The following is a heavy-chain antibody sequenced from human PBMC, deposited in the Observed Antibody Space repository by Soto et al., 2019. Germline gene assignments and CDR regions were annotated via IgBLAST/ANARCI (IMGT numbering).Heavy chain of an antibody. V-gene: IGHV3-23*01. CDR2: ISGSGGST. CDR3: ARFLNRLALQFTFEY. CDR1: GFTFSSYA. D-gene: IGHD2-21*01. Sequence: GGSLRLSCAASGFTFSSYAMSWVRQAPGKGLEWVSAISGSGGSTYYADSVKGRFTISRDNSKNTLYLQMNSLRAEDTAVYYCARFLNRLALQFTFEYWGQGTLVTLSS. J-gene: IGHJ4*02.